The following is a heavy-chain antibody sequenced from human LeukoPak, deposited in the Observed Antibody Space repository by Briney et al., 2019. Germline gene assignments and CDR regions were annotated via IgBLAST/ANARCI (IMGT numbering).Heavy chain of an antibody. CDR1: GYTFTSYF. Sequence: ASVKVSCKASGYTFTSYFMHWVRPAPGQGLEWMGIINPSAGDTSYAQKFQGRVTMTRDTSTSTVYMELSSLRSEDTAVYYCARGPFSGWYRLDSWGQGTLVSVSS. D-gene: IGHD6-19*01. J-gene: IGHJ5*01. CDR2: INPSAGDT. V-gene: IGHV1-46*01. CDR3: ARGPFSGWYRLDS.